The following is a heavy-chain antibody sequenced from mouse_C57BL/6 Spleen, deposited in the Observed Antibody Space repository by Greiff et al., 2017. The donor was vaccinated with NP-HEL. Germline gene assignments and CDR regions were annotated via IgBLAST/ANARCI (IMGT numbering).Heavy chain of an antibody. CDR2: IYPGDGDT. Sequence: QVQLKESGPELVKPGASVKISCKASGYAFSSSWMNWVKQRPGKGLEWIGRIYPGDGDTNYNGKFKGKATLTADKSSSTAYMQLSSLTSEDSAVYFCARGGIITTVAPHWYFDVWGTGTTVTVSS. V-gene: IGHV1-82*01. D-gene: IGHD1-1*01. CDR3: ARGGIITTVAPHWYFDV. J-gene: IGHJ1*03. CDR1: GYAFSSSW.